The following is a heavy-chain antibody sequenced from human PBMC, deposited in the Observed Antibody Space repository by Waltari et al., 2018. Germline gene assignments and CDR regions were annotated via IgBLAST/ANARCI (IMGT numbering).Heavy chain of an antibody. CDR1: GFTFSDYY. J-gene: IGHJ4*02. CDR3: ARGDSSGTYYFDY. Sequence: VQLVESGGGLVKPGGSLRLSCVASGFTFSDYYMSWIRQAPGKGMWWCSYISSSGSTIYYADSVKGRFTISRDNAKNSLYLQMNSLRAEDTAVYYCARGDSSGTYYFDYWGQGTLVTVSS. CDR2: ISSSGSTI. D-gene: IGHD3-22*01. V-gene: IGHV3-11*01.